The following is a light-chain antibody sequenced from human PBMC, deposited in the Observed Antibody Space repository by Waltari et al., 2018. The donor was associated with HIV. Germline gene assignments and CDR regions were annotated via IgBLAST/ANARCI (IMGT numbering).Light chain of an antibody. Sequence: QSVLTQSPSASGTPGQRVTIPCSGSRSNIGSNTVNWYQQLPGTAPKLLIYTNNQRPSGVPDRFSGSKSGTSASLDIIGLQSEDEADYYCAAWDDTLNGYVFGFGTKVTVL. J-gene: IGLJ1*01. V-gene: IGLV1-44*01. CDR2: TNN. CDR1: RSNIGSNT. CDR3: AAWDDTLNGYV.